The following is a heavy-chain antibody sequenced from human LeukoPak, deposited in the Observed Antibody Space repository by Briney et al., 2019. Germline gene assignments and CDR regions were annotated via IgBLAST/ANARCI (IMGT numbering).Heavy chain of an antibody. V-gene: IGHV4-59*01. Sequence: SETLSLTCSVSNGSISSDYWSWIRQPPGKGLEWIGNVYYTEYTNYNPSFKSRVTISQDTSKNQFSLKLTSLTAADTAIYYCARDMRRHGESGYGLDYWGQGIRVTVSS. CDR2: VYYTEYT. J-gene: IGHJ4*02. CDR1: NGSISSDY. D-gene: IGHD5-12*01. CDR3: ARDMRRHGESGYGLDY.